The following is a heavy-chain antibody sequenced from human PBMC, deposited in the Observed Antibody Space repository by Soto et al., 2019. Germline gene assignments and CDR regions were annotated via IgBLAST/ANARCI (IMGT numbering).Heavy chain of an antibody. CDR1: GGSISSYY. CDR2: IYYSGST. D-gene: IGHD2-8*01. Sequence: QVQLQESGPGLVKPSETLSLTCTVSGGSISSYYWSWIRQPPGKGLEWIGYIYYSGSTNYNPSLKSRVTISVDTSKNQFSLKLSSVTAADTAVYYCARVRKGLYPRPEGYFQHWGQGTLVTVSS. V-gene: IGHV4-59*01. CDR3: ARVRKGLYPRPEGYFQH. J-gene: IGHJ1*01.